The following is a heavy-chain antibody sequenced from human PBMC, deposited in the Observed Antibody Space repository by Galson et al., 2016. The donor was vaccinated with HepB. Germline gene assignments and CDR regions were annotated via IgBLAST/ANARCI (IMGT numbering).Heavy chain of an antibody. J-gene: IGHJ6*02. CDR1: GFSFSDST. CDR2: IGRNAGTDAT. D-gene: IGHD4-23*01. V-gene: IGHV3-73*01. Sequence: SLRLSCAASGFSFSDSTIHWVPQASGKGLEWVGNIGRNAGTDATGYAASVRGRFTITRDDSKDTAYLQMNSLKTEDTAVYYCCQGGKSGYYYGMNVWGQGTTVTVSS. CDR3: CQGGKSGYYYGMNV.